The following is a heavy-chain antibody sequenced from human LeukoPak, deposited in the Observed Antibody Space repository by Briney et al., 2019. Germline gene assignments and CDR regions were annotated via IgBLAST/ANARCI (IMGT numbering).Heavy chain of an antibody. Sequence: GGSLRLSCAVSGFNFNTYGMTWVRQAPGKGLEWVSVMYTGGGRYYGDSVKGRFTISRDNSKNTVFLQMNSLRVEDTALYYCTRGQSYCGADCYSDWGQGTLVTVSS. D-gene: IGHD2-21*02. V-gene: IGHV3-66*01. CDR3: TRGQSYCGADCYSD. J-gene: IGHJ4*02. CDR1: GFNFNTYG. CDR2: MYTGGGR.